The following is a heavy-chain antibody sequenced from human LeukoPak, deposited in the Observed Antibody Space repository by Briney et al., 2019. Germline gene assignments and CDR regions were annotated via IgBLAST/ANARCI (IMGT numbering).Heavy chain of an antibody. CDR1: GFTFSSYG. J-gene: IGHJ4*02. CDR2: IRYDGSNK. V-gene: IGHV3-30*02. D-gene: IGHD2-2*01. CDR3: ANNGESATDIVVVPAAPLVDY. Sequence: GGSLRLSCAASGFTFSSYGMHWVRQAPGKGLEWVAFIRYDGSNKYYADSVKGRFTISRDNSKNTLYLQMNSLRAEDTAVYYCANNGESATDIVVVPAAPLVDYWGQGTLVTVSS.